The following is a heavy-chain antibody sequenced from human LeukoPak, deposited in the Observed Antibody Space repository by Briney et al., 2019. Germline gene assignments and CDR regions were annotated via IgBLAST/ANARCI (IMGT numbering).Heavy chain of an antibody. V-gene: IGHV4-59*08. CDR3: ARHSAIDSGGYYWRFVGPIWFDY. J-gene: IGHJ4*02. Sequence: PSETLSLTCTVSGGSISSYYWSWIRQPPGKGLEWIGYIYYSGSTNYNPSLKSRVTISVDTSKNQFSLKLSSVTAADTAVYYCARHSAIDSGGYYWRFVGPIWFDYWGQGTLVTVSS. CDR1: GGSISSYY. D-gene: IGHD3-22*01. CDR2: IYYSGST.